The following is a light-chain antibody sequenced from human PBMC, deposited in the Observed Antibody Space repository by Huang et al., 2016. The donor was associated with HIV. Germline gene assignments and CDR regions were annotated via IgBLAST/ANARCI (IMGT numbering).Light chain of an antibody. J-gene: IGKJ1*01. CDR2: GAS. V-gene: IGKV4-1*01. Sequence: MGQSPDSLAVSLGERATINCKSSQTVLYSSNNKNYLAWYQQKPGQPPKLLIYGASTRESGVPDRFSGSGSGTDFTLTISSLQAADVAVYYCHQYYRSPWTFGQGTKVEIK. CDR1: QTVLYSSNNKNY. CDR3: HQYYRSPWT.